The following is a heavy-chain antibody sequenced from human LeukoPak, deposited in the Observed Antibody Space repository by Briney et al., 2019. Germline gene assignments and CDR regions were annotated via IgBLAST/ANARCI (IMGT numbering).Heavy chain of an antibody. CDR1: GDSISSTSYY. CDR2: IYYSGST. Sequence: PSETLSLACTVSGDSISSTSYYWDWIRQPPGKGLEWIGSIYYSGSTYYNPSLKSRVTISVDTSKNQFSLQLSSVTAADTAVYCCARRYCSGGPCYSERGAFDIWGQGTMVTVSS. J-gene: IGHJ3*02. CDR3: ARRYCSGGPCYSERGAFDI. D-gene: IGHD2-15*01. V-gene: IGHV4-39*07.